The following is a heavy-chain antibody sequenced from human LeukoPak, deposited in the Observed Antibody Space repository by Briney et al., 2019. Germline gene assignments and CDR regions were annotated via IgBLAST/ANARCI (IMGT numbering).Heavy chain of an antibody. CDR2: INHSGST. J-gene: IGHJ4*02. CDR3: AGFLGYCSGGSCYSNADDY. Sequence: PSETLSLTCAVYGGSFSGYYWSWIRQPPGKGLEWIGEINHSGSTNYNPSLKSRVTISVDTSKNQFSLKLSSVTAADTAVYYCAGFLGYCSGGSCYSNADDYWGQGTLVTVSS. CDR1: GGSFSGYY. D-gene: IGHD2-15*01. V-gene: IGHV4-34*01.